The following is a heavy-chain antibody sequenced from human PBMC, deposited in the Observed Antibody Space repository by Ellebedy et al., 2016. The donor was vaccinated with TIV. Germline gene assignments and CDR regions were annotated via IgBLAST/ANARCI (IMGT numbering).Heavy chain of an antibody. D-gene: IGHD6-13*01. CDR1: GYTFTSYY. J-gene: IGHJ2*01. V-gene: IGHV1-46*01. Sequence: AASVKVSCKASGYTFTSYYMHWVRQAPGQGLEWMGIINPSGGSTSNAQKIQGRVTMTRDTSTSTVYMELTSLRSEDMAVYYCARGGSGTDWYFDLWGRGTLVTVSS. CDR2: INPSGGST. CDR3: ARGGSGTDWYFDL.